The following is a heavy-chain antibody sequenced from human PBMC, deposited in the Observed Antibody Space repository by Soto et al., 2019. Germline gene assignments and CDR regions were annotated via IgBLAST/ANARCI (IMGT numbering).Heavy chain of an antibody. CDR2: IIPIFGTA. V-gene: IGHV1-69*12. CDR1: EATLSSNA. D-gene: IGHD1-26*01. Sequence: QVQLVQSGAEVKKPGPSVRVSCKASEATLSSNAISWVRQPPGKGLGWRGGIIPIFGTANYAQKFQGRVTITADESTSTAYMELSSLRSEDTAVYYCARDRPVGATHSFDYWGQGTLVTVSS. CDR3: ARDRPVGATHSFDY. J-gene: IGHJ4*02.